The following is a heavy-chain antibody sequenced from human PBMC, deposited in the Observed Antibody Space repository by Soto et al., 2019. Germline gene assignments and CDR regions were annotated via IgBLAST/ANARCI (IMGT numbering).Heavy chain of an antibody. CDR2: ITYDGLDKFK. Sequence: QVQLVESGGGVVQPGRSLRLSCAAAGFTFSRDAMHWVRQAQGKGLEWVAVITYDGLDKFKWYAESVEGRFTISTYNSKIMLYLEMNRLRLVDTAVYYCVKDRGGCSTFDSWGQGTLVTVSS. J-gene: IGHJ4*02. CDR1: GFTFSRDA. CDR3: VKDRGGCSTFDS. V-gene: IGHV3-30*04. D-gene: IGHD2-15*01.